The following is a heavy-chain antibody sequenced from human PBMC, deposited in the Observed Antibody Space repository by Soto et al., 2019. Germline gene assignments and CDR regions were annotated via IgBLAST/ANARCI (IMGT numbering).Heavy chain of an antibody. V-gene: IGHV4-4*07. CDR2: VSTSGHP. CDR1: GGSISDYSSSHY. Sequence: SETLFLTCTVSGGSISDYSSSHYWSWIRQPAGKGLEWVGRVSTSGHPTYSPSLKSRVTMSLDTSKNQFSLTVNSVTAADTAMYYCAVETVGGSPGDCWGQGTLVTVSS. J-gene: IGHJ1*01. D-gene: IGHD1-26*01. CDR3: AVETVGGSPGDC.